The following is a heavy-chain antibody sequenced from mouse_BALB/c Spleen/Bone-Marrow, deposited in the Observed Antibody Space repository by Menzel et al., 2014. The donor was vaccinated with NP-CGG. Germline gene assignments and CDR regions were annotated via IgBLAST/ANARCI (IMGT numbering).Heavy chain of an antibody. Sequence: QVQLQQSGAEQVRPGTSVKVSCKAAGYAFTYYLIDWIKQRPGQRPGQGLEWIGVINPGTGGTNYNEKFKGRATLTADNSSSTAYMQLSSLTSDDSAVYFCARRPWFAYLGQGTLVTVSA. J-gene: IGHJ3*01. CDR3: ARRPWFAY. CDR2: INPGTGGT. V-gene: IGHV1-54*01. CDR1: GYAFTYYL.